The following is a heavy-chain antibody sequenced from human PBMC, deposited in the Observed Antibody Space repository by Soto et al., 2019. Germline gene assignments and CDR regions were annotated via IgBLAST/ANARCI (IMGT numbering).Heavy chain of an antibody. CDR1: GYTFTSYA. CDR3: ARDPGYCSGGSCYQEYYFDY. D-gene: IGHD2-15*01. J-gene: IGHJ4*02. CDR2: INAGNGNT. Sequence: QVQLVQSGAEVKKPGASVKVSCKASGYTFTSYAMHWVRQAPGQRLEWMGWINAGNGNTKYSQKFQGRVTITSDTSASTAYMELSSLRSEDTAVYYCARDPGYCSGGSCYQEYYFDYWGQGTLVTVSS. V-gene: IGHV1-3*01.